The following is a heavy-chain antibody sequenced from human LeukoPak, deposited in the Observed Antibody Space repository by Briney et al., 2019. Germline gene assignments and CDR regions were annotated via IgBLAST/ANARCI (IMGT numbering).Heavy chain of an antibody. D-gene: IGHD4-17*01. CDR2: INHSGST. J-gene: IGHJ4*02. CDR1: GGSFSGYY. Sequence: PSETLSLTCAVYGGSFSGYYWSWIRQPPGKGLEWIGEINHSGSTNYNPSLKSRVTISVDTSNNQFSLKLSSVTAADTAVYYCASLMNGDYGYYFDYWGQGTLVTVSS. CDR3: ASLMNGDYGYYFDY. V-gene: IGHV4-34*01.